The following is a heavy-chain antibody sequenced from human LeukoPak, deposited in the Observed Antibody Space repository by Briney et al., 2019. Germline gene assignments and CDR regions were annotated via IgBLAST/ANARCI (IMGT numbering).Heavy chain of an antibody. V-gene: IGHV1-3*01. Sequence: GASVKVSCKASGYTFTSYAMHWVRQAPGQRLEWMGWINAGNGNTKYSRKFQGRVTITRDTSASTAYMELSSLRSEDTAVYYCARARGSGYGEDYYGMDVWGQGTTVTVSS. J-gene: IGHJ6*02. CDR1: GYTFTSYA. D-gene: IGHD3-22*01. CDR3: ARARGSGYGEDYYGMDV. CDR2: INAGNGNT.